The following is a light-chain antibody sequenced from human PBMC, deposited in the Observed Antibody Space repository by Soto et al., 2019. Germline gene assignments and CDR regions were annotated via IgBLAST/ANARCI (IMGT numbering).Light chain of an antibody. J-gene: IGLJ3*02. Sequence: QSVLTQPPSVSAAPGQRVTISCSGSSFNIGNDYVSWYQQLPGTAPKLLIYDNNKRPSGIPDRFSGSKSGTSATLGITGLQTVDEADYDCGTLDSSLSAGVFGGGTKLTVL. V-gene: IGLV1-51*01. CDR3: GTLDSSLSAGV. CDR2: DNN. CDR1: SFNIGNDY.